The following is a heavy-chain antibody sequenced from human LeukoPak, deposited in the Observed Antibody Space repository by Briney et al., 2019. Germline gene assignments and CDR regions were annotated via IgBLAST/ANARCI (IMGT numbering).Heavy chain of an antibody. CDR1: GGTFSSYA. D-gene: IGHD2-2*01. V-gene: IGHV1-69*01. CDR2: IIPIFGTA. CDR3: ATTLGYCSSTSCSWGY. Sequence: SVKVSCKASGGTFSSYAISWVRQAPGQGLEWMGGIIPIFGTANYAQKFQGRVTITADESTSTAYMELSSLRSEDAAVYYCATTLGYCSSTSCSWGYWGQGTLVTVSS. J-gene: IGHJ4*02.